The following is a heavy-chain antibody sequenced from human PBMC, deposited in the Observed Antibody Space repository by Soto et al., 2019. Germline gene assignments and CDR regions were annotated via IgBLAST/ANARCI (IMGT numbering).Heavy chain of an antibody. D-gene: IGHD3-9*01. J-gene: IGHJ3*02. V-gene: IGHV3-74*01. Sequence: EVQLVESGGGLVQAGGSLSLSCAASGFTFSTYWMHWVRQAPGKGLVWVSRIESNGGITNYADSVKGRFTISRDNAKNTLHLQINSLGAYDTAMYYCSRLASPYFMDIWGQGTMVTVSS. CDR1: GFTFSTYW. CDR2: IESNGGIT. CDR3: SRLASPYFMDI.